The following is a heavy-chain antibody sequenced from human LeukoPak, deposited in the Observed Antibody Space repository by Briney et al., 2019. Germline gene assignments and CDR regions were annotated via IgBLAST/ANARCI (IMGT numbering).Heavy chain of an antibody. Sequence: GRSLRLSCAASGFTFSSYAMHWVRQAPGKGLEWVAVISYDGSNKYYADSVKGRFTISRDNSKNTLYLQMNSLRAEDTAVYYCARGFTKPYYFDYWGQGTLVTVSS. V-gene: IGHV3-30*04. D-gene: IGHD2-8*01. CDR1: GFTFSSYA. CDR3: ARGFTKPYYFDY. J-gene: IGHJ4*02. CDR2: ISYDGSNK.